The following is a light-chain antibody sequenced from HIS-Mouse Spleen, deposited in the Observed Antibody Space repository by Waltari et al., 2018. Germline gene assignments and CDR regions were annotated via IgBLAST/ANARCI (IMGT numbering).Light chain of an antibody. CDR3: QQANSFPPGLT. CDR1: QGMSSW. J-gene: IGKJ4*01. V-gene: IGKV1-12*01. Sequence: DIQMTQSPSSVSALVGDRVTITCRASQGMSSWLAWYQQKPGKAPKLLIYSASSLQSGVPSRFSGSESGTDFTLTISSLQPEDFATYYCQQANSFPPGLTFGGGTKVEIK. CDR2: SAS.